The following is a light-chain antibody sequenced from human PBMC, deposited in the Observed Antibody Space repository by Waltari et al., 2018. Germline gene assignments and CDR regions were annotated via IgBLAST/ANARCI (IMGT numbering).Light chain of an antibody. CDR3: CSYAGSHTWV. J-gene: IGLJ3*02. CDR2: EGS. V-gene: IGLV2-23*01. CDR1: SSDVGSYNL. Sequence: QSALTQPASVSGSPGQSITISCTGTSSDVGSYNLVSWYQQQPGKAPKLMIYEGSKRPSGVSNRFSGSKSGNTASLTISGLQAEYEADYYCCSYAGSHTWVFGGGTKLTVV.